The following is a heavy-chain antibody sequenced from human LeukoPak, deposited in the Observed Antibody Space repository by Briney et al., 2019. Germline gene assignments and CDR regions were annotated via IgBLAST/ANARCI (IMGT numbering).Heavy chain of an antibody. D-gene: IGHD3-22*01. V-gene: IGHV1-18*01. J-gene: IGHJ6*03. Sequence: ASVKVSCKASGYTFTSYGISWVRQAPGQGLEWMGWISAYNGNTNYAQKLQGRVTMTTDTSTSIAYMELRSLRSDDTAVYYCARDSDSSGPYYYYMDVWGKGTTVTISS. CDR1: GYTFTSYG. CDR2: ISAYNGNT. CDR3: ARDSDSSGPYYYYMDV.